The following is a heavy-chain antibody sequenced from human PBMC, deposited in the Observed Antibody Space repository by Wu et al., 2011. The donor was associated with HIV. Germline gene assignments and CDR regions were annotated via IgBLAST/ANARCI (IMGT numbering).Heavy chain of an antibody. D-gene: IGHD5/OR15-5a*01. CDR1: GGTFRYA. V-gene: IGHV1-69*14. CDR2: IIPLFNTV. J-gene: IGHJ6*02. CDR3: AREESSLTRVSSYFYGMDV. Sequence: QVQLVQSGAEVKKPGSSVKVSCKASGGTFRYAINWVRQAPGQGLEWMGRIIPLFNTVDYPQKFQGRLTITADKSTSTAYMELKSLRFDDTAVYYCAREESSLTRVSSYFYGMDVWGQGTTVTVSS.